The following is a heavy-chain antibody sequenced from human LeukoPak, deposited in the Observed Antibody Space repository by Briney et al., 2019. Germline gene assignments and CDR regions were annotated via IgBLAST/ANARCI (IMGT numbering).Heavy chain of an antibody. Sequence: SVKVSFKVSGYNVTELSLHWLRQAPGKRGEWMGCFDPDDVERLYEQKFQGRVTLAEDTTTDTGYMELSNLRSEDTAVYYCAIGGYMDIWGQGTTVTVSS. D-gene: IGHD3-10*01. J-gene: IGHJ6*03. V-gene: IGHV1-24*01. CDR3: AIGGYMDI. CDR1: GYNVTELS. CDR2: FDPDDVER.